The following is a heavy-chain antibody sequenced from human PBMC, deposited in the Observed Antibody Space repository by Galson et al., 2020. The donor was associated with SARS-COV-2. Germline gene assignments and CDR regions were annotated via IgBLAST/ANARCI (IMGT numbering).Heavy chain of an antibody. Sequence: TGGSLRLSCAASGFTFSSYAMSWVRQAPGKGLEWVSAISGSGGSTYYADSVKGRFTISRDNSKNTLYLQMNSLRAEDTAVYYCARCLYSGYESGYYYGMDVWGQGTTVTVSS. CDR3: ARCLYSGYESGYYYGMDV. CDR1: GFTFSSYA. J-gene: IGHJ6*02. D-gene: IGHD5-12*01. CDR2: ISGSGGST. V-gene: IGHV3-23*01.